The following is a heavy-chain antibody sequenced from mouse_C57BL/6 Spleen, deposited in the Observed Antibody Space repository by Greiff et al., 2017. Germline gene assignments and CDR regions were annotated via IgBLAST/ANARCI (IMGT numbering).Heavy chain of an antibody. CDR2: ISSKSDNYAT. D-gene: IGHD2-12*01. V-gene: IGHV6-3*01. CDR1: GFTFSNYW. CDR3: ADSYAWFAY. J-gene: IGHJ3*01. Sequence: EVQVVQSGGGLVQPGGSMKLSCVASGFTFSNYWMNWVRQTPEQGLEWVAQISSKSDNYATHYAVSGKGRFTISIDDSTSSVYLQMNNFRAEDTAIYYCADSYAWFAYWGKGTRVTVSA.